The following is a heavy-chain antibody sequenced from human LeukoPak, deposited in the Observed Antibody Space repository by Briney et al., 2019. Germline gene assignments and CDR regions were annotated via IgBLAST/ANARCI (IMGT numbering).Heavy chain of an antibody. CDR3: ARDPSVVPAYYYYGMDV. CDR2: IYYSGST. D-gene: IGHD2-2*01. J-gene: IGHJ6*02. CDR1: GGSISSGDYY. Sequence: SETLSLTCTVSGGSISSGDYYWTWIRQPPGKGLEWIGYIYYSGSTYYNPSLKSRLTISIDTSKNQFSLKLSSVTAADTAVYYCARDPSVVPAYYYYGMDVWGRGTTVTVSS. V-gene: IGHV4-30-4*01.